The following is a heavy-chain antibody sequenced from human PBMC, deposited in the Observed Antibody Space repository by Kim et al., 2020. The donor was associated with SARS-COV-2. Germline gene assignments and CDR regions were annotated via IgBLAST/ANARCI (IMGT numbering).Heavy chain of an antibody. CDR3: AKLIAPHTRVFDY. V-gene: IGHV3-23*01. Sequence: YAESRKDRFTISRENSKHTLYLQMNSLRAEDTAVYYCAKLIAPHTRVFDYWGQGTLVTVSS. J-gene: IGHJ4*02. D-gene: IGHD6-13*01.